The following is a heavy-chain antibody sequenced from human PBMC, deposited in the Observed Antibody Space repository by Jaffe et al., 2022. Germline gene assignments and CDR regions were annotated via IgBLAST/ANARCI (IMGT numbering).Heavy chain of an antibody. CDR2: IYHSGST. CDR3: ARLSGSSSWYYYYYYMDV. Sequence: QVQLQESGPGLVKPSETLSLTCAVSGYSISSGYYWGWIRQPPGKGLEWIGSIYHSGSTYYNPSLKSRVTISVDTSKNQFSLKLSSVTAADTAVYYCARLSGSSSWYYYYYYMDVWGKGTTVTVSS. V-gene: IGHV4-38-2*01. D-gene: IGHD6-13*01. CDR1: GYSISSGYY. J-gene: IGHJ6*03.